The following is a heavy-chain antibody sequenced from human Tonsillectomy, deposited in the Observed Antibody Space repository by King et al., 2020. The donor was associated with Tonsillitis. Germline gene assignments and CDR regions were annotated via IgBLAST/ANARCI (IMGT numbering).Heavy chain of an antibody. V-gene: IGHV3-48*01. Sequence: VQLVESGGVLVQPGGSLRLSCAASGFTFSSYSMSWVRQAPVKGQDGYSYISSSSSTIYSADSVKGRFTIARDNAKNSMYLQMNSLRAEDTAVYYCARAAWGEWLVPFDYWGQGTLVTVSS. D-gene: IGHD6-19*01. CDR2: ISSSSSTI. CDR1: GFTFSSYS. CDR3: ARAAWGEWLVPFDY. J-gene: IGHJ4*02.